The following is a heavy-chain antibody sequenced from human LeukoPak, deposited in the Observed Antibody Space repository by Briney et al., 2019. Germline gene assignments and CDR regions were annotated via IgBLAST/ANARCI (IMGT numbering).Heavy chain of an antibody. Sequence: ASVKVSCKASGYTFTSYGISWVRQAPGQGLEWMGWISAYNGNTNYAQKLQGRVTMTTDTSTSTAYMELRSLRSEDTAVYYCARGVSVCLRGCFESMYGYWGQGTLVTVSS. CDR3: ARGVSVCLRGCFESMYGY. CDR1: GYTFTSYG. V-gene: IGHV1-18*01. J-gene: IGHJ4*02. CDR2: ISAYNGNT. D-gene: IGHD3-9*01.